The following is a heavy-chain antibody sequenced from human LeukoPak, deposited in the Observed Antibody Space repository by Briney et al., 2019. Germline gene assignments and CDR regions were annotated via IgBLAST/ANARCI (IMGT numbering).Heavy chain of an antibody. V-gene: IGHV3-7*01. CDR2: IKQDGSEK. CDR3: ARDSGRSRWELLGFDY. J-gene: IGHJ4*02. Sequence: GGSLRLSCAASGFTFSSYWMSWVRQAPGKGLEWVANIKQDGSEKYYVDSVKGRFTISRDNAKNSLYLQMNSLRAEDTAVYYYARDSGRSRWELLGFDYWGQGTLVTVSS. CDR1: GFTFSSYW. D-gene: IGHD1-26*01.